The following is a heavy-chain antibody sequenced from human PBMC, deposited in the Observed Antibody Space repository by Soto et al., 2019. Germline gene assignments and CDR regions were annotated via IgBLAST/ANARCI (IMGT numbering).Heavy chain of an antibody. D-gene: IGHD3-10*01. V-gene: IGHV3-30*18. CDR1: GFTFSNFG. CDR2: VSYDGPNK. J-gene: IGHJ4*02. CDR3: AKALLVFYGSRRYLPGVDF. Sequence: GGSLRLSCTASGFTFSNFGMHWVRQAPGKGLEWLAVVSYDGPNKFYADSVKGRFTISRDNSKNTLYLQMNSLRAEDTAVYYCAKALLVFYGSRRYLPGVDFRGQGTLVTLSS.